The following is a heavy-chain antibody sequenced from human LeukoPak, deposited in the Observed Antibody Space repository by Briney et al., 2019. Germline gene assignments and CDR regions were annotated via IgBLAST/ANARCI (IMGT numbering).Heavy chain of an antibody. V-gene: IGHV3-20*04. CDR3: ARSVSSRFTSPRRPYYFDS. CDR2: INWTGYST. D-gene: IGHD2-2*01. CDR1: GFTFDDYG. Sequence: GGSLRLSCAASGFTFDDYGMSWVRQAPGKGLEWVSGINWTGYSTAYADSVKGRFTISRDNAKNSLYLQMNSLRAEDTAVYYCARSVSSRFTSPRRPYYFDSWGQGTLVTVSS. J-gene: IGHJ4*02.